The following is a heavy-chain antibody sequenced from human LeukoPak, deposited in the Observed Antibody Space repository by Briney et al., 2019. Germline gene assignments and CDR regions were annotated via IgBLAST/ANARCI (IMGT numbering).Heavy chain of an antibody. CDR2: ISAYNGNT. V-gene: IGHV1-18*01. J-gene: IGHJ5*02. CDR1: GYTFTSYG. Sequence: GASVKVSCKASGYTFTSYGISWVRQAPGQGLEWMGWISAYNGNTNYAQKLQGRVTMTTETSTSTAYMELRSPRSDDTAVYYCAKDLYSSGNQIWFDPWGEGTLVTVSS. D-gene: IGHD5-18*01. CDR3: AKDLYSSGNQIWFDP.